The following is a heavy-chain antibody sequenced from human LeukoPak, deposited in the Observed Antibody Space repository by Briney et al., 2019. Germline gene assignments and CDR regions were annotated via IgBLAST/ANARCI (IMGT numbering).Heavy chain of an antibody. CDR3: APDVLRYFDWLPYDAFDI. D-gene: IGHD3-9*01. V-gene: IGHV3-23*01. CDR2: ISGSGGST. J-gene: IGHJ3*02. Sequence: GGSLRLSCAASGFTFSSYAMGWVRQAPGKGLEWVSAISGSGGSTYYADSVKGRFTISRDNSKNTLYLQMNSLRAEDTAVYYCAPDVLRYFDWLPYDAFDIWGQGTMVTVSS. CDR1: GFTFSSYA.